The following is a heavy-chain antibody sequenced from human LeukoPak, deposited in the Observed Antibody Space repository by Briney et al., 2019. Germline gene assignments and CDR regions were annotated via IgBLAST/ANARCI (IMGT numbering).Heavy chain of an antibody. D-gene: IGHD3-22*01. CDR3: ARVGADSSGYYYDAFDI. CDR1: GYTFTSYD. V-gene: IGHV1-8*01. J-gene: IGHJ3*02. CDR2: MNPNSGNK. Sequence: ASVKVSCKASGYTFTSYDINWVRQATGQGLEWMGWMNPNSGNKGYAQKVQGRVTMTRNSSINTAYMELSSLRGEDTAVYYCARVGADSSGYYYDAFDIWGQGTMVTVSS.